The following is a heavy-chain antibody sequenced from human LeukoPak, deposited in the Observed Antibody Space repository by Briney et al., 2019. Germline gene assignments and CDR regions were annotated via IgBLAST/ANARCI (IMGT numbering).Heavy chain of an antibody. J-gene: IGHJ4*02. CDR2: IYPGDSDT. CDR3: ASPQMVHF. D-gene: IGHD3-10*01. Sequence: GESLKISCMTSGYRFTTNWIGWVRQMPGKGLEWMGIIYPGDSDTRYSPSFQGQVTISADKTISTAYLQWSSLKASDTAMYYCASPQMVHFWGQGTLVNVSS. V-gene: IGHV5-51*01. CDR1: GYRFTTNW.